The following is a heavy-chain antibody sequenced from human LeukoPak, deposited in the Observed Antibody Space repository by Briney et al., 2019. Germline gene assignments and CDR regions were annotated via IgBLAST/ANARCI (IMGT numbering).Heavy chain of an antibody. Sequence: SETLSLTCTVSGGSISSSSYYWGWIRQPPGKGLEWIGSICYSGSTYYNPSLKSRVTISVDTSKNQFSLKLSSVTAADTAVYYWARHVRAFDIWGQGTMGTVSS. CDR3: ARHVRAFDI. CDR1: GGSISSSSYY. J-gene: IGHJ3*02. D-gene: IGHD2-8*01. V-gene: IGHV4-39*01. CDR2: ICYSGST.